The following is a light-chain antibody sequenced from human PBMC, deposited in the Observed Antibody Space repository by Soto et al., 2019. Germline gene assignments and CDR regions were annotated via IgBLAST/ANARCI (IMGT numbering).Light chain of an antibody. J-gene: IGLJ1*01. Sequence: QSALTQPASLSGSPGQSITISCTGTSSDIGSYNYVSWYQQHPGKAPKLIIHDVTNRPSGVSDRFFGSKSGNTASLTISGLQAEDEADYYCSSYRASSTTHYVFGTGTKVTVL. CDR1: SSDIGSYNY. V-gene: IGLV2-14*03. CDR3: SSYRASSTTHYV. CDR2: DVT.